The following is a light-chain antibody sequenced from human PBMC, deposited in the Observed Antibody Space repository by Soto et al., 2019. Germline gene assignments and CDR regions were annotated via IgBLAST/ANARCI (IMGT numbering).Light chain of an antibody. CDR1: SSDVGVYNH. CDR3: SSYTRSSTFV. V-gene: IGLV2-14*01. J-gene: IGLJ1*01. Sequence: QSALTQPASMSGSPGQSITISCTGTSSDVGVYNHVSWYQQHPGKAPKLMIYDVSNRPSGISNRFSGSKSGNTASLTISGLQAEDEADYYCSSYTRSSTFVFGTGIKLTVL. CDR2: DVS.